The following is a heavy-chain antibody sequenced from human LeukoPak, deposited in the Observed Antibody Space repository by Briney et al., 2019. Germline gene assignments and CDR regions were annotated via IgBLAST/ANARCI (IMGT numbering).Heavy chain of an antibody. V-gene: IGHV4-34*01. CDR1: GGSFSGYY. CDR3: ARGKRGQQQLVRGSPLNWFDP. J-gene: IGHJ5*02. D-gene: IGHD6-13*01. Sequence: SETLSLTCAVYGGSFSGYYWSWIRQPPGKGLEWIGEINHSGSTNYNPSLKSRVTISVDTSKNQFSLKLSSVTAADTAVYYCARGKRGQQQLVRGSPLNWFDPWGQGTLVTVSS. CDR2: INHSGST.